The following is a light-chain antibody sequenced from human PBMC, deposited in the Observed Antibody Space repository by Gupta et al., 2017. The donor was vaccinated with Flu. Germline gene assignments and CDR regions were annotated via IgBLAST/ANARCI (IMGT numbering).Light chain of an antibody. CDR2: DAS. CDR3: QQYDTIPPRYT. J-gene: IGKJ2*01. CDR1: QDISNY. V-gene: IGKV1-33*01. Sequence: DIQMTQSPSFLSASIGDRVTITCQASQDISNYLNWYQQRPGKAPRLLIYDASNLETGVPSRFSGSGSGTDFTFIISSRQPEDIATYYCQQYDTIPPRYTFGQGTKLEIK.